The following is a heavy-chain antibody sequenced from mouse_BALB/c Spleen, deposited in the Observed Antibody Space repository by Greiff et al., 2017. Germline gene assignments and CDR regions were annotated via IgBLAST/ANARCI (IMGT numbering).Heavy chain of an antibody. J-gene: IGHJ4*01. Sequence: QVQLQQSGAELAKPGASVKMSCKASGYTFTSYWMHWVKQRPGQGLEWIGYINPSTGYTEYNQKFKDKATLTADKSSSTAYMQLSSLTSEDSAVYYCARGGTGPYYYAMDYWGQGTSVTVSS. CDR3: ARGGTGPYYYAMDY. D-gene: IGHD4-1*01. CDR2: INPSTGYT. CDR1: GYTFTSYW. V-gene: IGHV1-7*01.